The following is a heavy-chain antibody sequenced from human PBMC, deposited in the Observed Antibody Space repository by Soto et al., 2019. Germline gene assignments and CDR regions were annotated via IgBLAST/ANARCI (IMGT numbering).Heavy chain of an antibody. J-gene: IGHJ3*02. CDR3: ARVKGRSYYDGDAFDI. D-gene: IGHD3-22*01. CDR1: SGSISSYY. CDR2: IYYSGST. V-gene: IGHV4-59*01. Sequence: ASETLSLTCTVSSGSISSYYWSWIRQPPGKGLEWIGYIYYSGSTNYNPSLKSRVTISVDTSKNQFSPKLSSVTAADTAVYYCARVKGRSYYDGDAFDIWGQGTMVTVSS.